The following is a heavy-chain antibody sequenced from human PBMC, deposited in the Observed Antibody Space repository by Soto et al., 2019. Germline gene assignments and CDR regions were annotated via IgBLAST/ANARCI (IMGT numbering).Heavy chain of an antibody. Sequence: PGGSLRLSCAASRFTFSTYEMNWVRQAPGKGLEGVSYISTSGSTVYYADSLKGRFTISRDNTRNSLYLQMNILRDEDTALYYCVRYCSTTLCNGVATRTFDYWGQGTLVTVSS. CDR2: ISTSGSTV. CDR3: VRYCSTTLCNGVATRTFDY. CDR1: RFTFSTYE. J-gene: IGHJ4*02. D-gene: IGHD2-2*01. V-gene: IGHV3-48*03.